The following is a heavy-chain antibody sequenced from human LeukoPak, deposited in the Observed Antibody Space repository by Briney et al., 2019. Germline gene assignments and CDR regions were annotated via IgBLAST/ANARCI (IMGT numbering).Heavy chain of an antibody. CDR3: ARYRGYFDY. CDR1: NGSISGDY. Sequence: SETLSLTCKISNGSISGDYWSWIRLPPEKALEWIGSIYYNGNTHYNPSLESRLTMSVDTSNNQFSMKLTSVTAADTAMYYCARYRGYFDYWGQGTLVTVSS. V-gene: IGHV4-59*13. D-gene: IGHD3-16*02. J-gene: IGHJ4*02. CDR2: IYYNGNT.